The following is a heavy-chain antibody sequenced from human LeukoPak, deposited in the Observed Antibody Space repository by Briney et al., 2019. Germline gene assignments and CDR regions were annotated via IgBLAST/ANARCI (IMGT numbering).Heavy chain of an antibody. V-gene: IGHV5-51*01. CDR2: IYPGDSDT. J-gene: IGHJ3*02. CDR1: GSSFTTYW. CDR3: ASLDRADCGSTSCARGSGAFDI. Sequence: GESLKISCKASGSSFTTYWFGWVRQMPGKGLEWMGNIYPGDSDTRYSPSFQGQVTTSVDKSISTAYLQWSSLKASDTAMYYCASLDRADCGSTSCARGSGAFDIWGQGTMVTVSS. D-gene: IGHD2-2*01.